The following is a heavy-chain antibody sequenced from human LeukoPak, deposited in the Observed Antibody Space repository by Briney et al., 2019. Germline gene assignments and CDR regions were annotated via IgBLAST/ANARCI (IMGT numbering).Heavy chain of an antibody. Sequence: GASVKVSCKASGYSFVLYGISWVRQAPGQGPEWMGWISTYNGNTKYAGKFQGRVTMTTDTPTSTAYMELRSLRSDDTAVYYCARDEDYGIFVNVDYWGQGTLVTVSS. CDR1: GYSFVLYG. CDR2: ISTYNGNT. D-gene: IGHD4-17*01. V-gene: IGHV1-18*01. CDR3: ARDEDYGIFVNVDY. J-gene: IGHJ4*02.